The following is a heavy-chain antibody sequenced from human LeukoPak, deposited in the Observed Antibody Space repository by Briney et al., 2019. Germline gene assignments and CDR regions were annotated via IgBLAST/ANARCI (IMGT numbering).Heavy chain of an antibody. CDR3: AKRAVAGAYFDY. J-gene: IGHJ4*02. CDR2: IWYDGSKT. D-gene: IGHD6-19*01. Sequence: GGSLRLSCAASGFTFSNHGMHWVRQAPGKGLEWVAVIWYDGSKTYYADSVKGRFSISRDSSKNTLSLQMNSLRAEDTAVYYCAKRAVAGAYFDYWGQGTLVTVSS. V-gene: IGHV3-33*06. CDR1: GFTFSNHG.